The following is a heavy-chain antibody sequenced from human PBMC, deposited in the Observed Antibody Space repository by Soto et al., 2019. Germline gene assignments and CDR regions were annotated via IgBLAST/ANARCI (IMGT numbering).Heavy chain of an antibody. CDR3: ARDSARGGFVGVTIVPSIDY. V-gene: IGHV3-33*01. Sequence: QVQLVESGGGVVQPGRSLRLSCATSGFLFSSYGMHWVRQAPGKGLEWVAMIWYDETKKYYAGSGKGRFTISRDNSKNTVYLQMNSLRVEDTAMYFCARDSARGGFVGVTIVPSIDYWGQGTLVAASS. CDR1: GFLFSSYG. D-gene: IGHD4-4*01. CDR2: IWYDETKK. J-gene: IGHJ4*02.